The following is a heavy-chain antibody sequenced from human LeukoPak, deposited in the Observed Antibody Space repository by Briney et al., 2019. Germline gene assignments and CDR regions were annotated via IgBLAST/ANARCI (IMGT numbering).Heavy chain of an antibody. J-gene: IGHJ4*02. V-gene: IGHV4-4*07. CDR1: GGSISSYY. CDR2: IYTSGST. Sequence: SETLSLTCTVSGGSISSYYWSWIRQPPGKGLEWIGRIYTSGSTNYNPSLKSRVTMSVDTSKNQFSLKLSTVTAADTAVYYCARDGEQWLAYFDYWGQGTLVTVSS. D-gene: IGHD6-19*01. CDR3: ARDGEQWLAYFDY.